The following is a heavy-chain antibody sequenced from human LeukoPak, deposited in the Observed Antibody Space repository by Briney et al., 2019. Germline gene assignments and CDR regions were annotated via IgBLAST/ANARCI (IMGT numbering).Heavy chain of an antibody. CDR3: ARVSDISVAAYFDY. D-gene: IGHD6-19*01. J-gene: IGHJ4*02. CDR1: GFTFSSYS. Sequence: GGSLRLSCGVSGFTFSSYSMNWVRQAPGNGLEWVSSISSSSSYIYYADSVKGRFTISRDNAKNSLYLQMNSLRAEDTALYYCARVSDISVAAYFDYWGQGALVTVSS. V-gene: IGHV3-21*04. CDR2: ISSSSSYI.